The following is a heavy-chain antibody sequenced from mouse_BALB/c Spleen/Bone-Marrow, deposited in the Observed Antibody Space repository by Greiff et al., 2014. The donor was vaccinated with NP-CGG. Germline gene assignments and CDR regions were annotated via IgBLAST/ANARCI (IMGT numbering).Heavy chain of an antibody. Sequence: EVKLMESGGGLVQPGESLKLSCESNEYEFPSHNMSWVRKTPEKRLELVAAINSDGGSTYYPDTMERRFIISRDNTKKTLYLRMSSLRSEDTALYYCARSSTMYWYFDVWGAGTTVTVSS. CDR2: INSDGGST. CDR3: ARSSTMYWYFDV. V-gene: IGHV5-2*01. CDR1: EYEFPSHN. D-gene: IGHD2-1*01. J-gene: IGHJ1*01.